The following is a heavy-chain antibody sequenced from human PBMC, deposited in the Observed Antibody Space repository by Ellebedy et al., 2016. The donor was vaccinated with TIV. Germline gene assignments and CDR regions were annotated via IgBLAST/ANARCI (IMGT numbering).Heavy chain of an antibody. CDR2: IIPILGIA. CDR3: ARAGSDCSGGSCYYYGMDV. CDR1: GGTFSSYA. D-gene: IGHD2-15*01. J-gene: IGHJ6*02. Sequence: AASVKVSCKASGGTFSSYAISWVRQAPGQGLEWMGRIIPILGIANYAQKFQGRVTITADKSTSTAYMELSSLGSEDTAVYYCARAGSDCSGGSCYYYGMDVWGQGTTVTVSS. V-gene: IGHV1-69*04.